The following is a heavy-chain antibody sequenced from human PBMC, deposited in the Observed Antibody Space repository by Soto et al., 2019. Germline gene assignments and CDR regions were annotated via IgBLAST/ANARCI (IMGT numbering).Heavy chain of an antibody. D-gene: IGHD3-10*01. V-gene: IGHV1-69*13. Sequence: QVQLVQSGAEVKKPGASVKVSCKASGYTFTSYGISWVRQAPGQGLEWMGGIIPIFGTANYAQKFQGRVTITADESTSTAYMELSSLRSEDTAVYYCARVFTPGGFYYYYGMDVWGQGTTVTVSS. J-gene: IGHJ6*02. CDR2: IIPIFGTA. CDR3: ARVFTPGGFYYYYGMDV. CDR1: GYTFTSYG.